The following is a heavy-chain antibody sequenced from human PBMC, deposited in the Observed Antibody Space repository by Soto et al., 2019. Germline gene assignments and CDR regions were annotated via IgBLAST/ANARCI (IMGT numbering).Heavy chain of an antibody. Sequence: SETLSLTCAVAGGSITSKKGCGRSRHHPGRGLDWIRSLYYSGTTYCNPSIKSRVTMSVDTSNNQSCMKLSSVSDLDSVVYYCARTEYGDYGDNYYYGGIDVWGQGTTVTVSS. D-gene: IGHD4-17*01. CDR3: ARTEYGDYGDNYYYGGIDV. V-gene: IGHV4-28*01. CDR2: LYYSGTT. CDR1: GGSITSKKG. J-gene: IGHJ6*02.